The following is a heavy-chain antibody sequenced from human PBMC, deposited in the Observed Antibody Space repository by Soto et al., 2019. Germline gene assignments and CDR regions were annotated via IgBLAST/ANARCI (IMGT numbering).Heavy chain of an antibody. D-gene: IGHD6-6*01. CDR1: GGAFRVHY. CDR3: ARGRIAARYMDV. J-gene: IGHJ6*03. Sequence: SETLSLTCAVCGGAFRVHYWSWIRQPPGKGLEWIGEINHSGSTNYNPSLKSRVTISVDTSKNQCSLKLSSVTAADTAVYYCARGRIAARYMDVWGKGTTVTVSS. V-gene: IGHV4-34*01. CDR2: INHSGST.